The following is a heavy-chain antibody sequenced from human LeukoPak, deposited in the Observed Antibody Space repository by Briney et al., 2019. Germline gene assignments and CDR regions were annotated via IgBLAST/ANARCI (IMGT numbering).Heavy chain of an antibody. J-gene: IGHJ5*02. V-gene: IGHV3-33*08. Sequence: GGSLRLSCAASGFTFSSYAMSWVRQAPGKGLEWVAVIWYDGSNKYYADSVKGRFTISRDNSKNTLYLQMNSLRAEDTAVYYCARDPYDFWSGSNWFDPWGQGTLVTVSS. CDR1: GFTFSSYA. CDR3: ARDPYDFWSGSNWFDP. CDR2: IWYDGSNK. D-gene: IGHD3-3*01.